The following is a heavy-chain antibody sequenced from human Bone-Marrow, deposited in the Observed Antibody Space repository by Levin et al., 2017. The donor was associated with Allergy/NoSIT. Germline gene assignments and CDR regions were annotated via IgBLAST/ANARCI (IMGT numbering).Heavy chain of an antibody. J-gene: IGHJ4*02. D-gene: IGHD3-16*02. Sequence: PSETLSLTCTVSNGSISSSIYYWGWIRQPPGTGLEYVGSIFYSGDTLYNPSLRSRVTISVDTSKNQFSMKLSSVTAADTAVYYCAGHLVHDDYIWGSYRGDHDYFDYWGQGAPVTVSS. CDR2: IFYSGDT. V-gene: IGHV4-39*01. CDR1: NGSISSSIYY. CDR3: AGHLVHDDYIWGSYRGDHDYFDY.